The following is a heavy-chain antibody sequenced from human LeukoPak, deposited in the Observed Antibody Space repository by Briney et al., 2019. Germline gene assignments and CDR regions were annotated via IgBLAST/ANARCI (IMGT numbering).Heavy chain of an antibody. D-gene: IGHD3-22*01. CDR3: ARLVYDSSGYYPYYFDY. V-gene: IGHV5-51*01. Sequence: GESLKFSCKGSGYSFTSYWIGWVRQMPGKGLEWMGIIYPGDSDTRYSPSFQGQVTISADKSISTAYLQWSSLKASDTAMYYCARLVYDSSGYYPYYFDYWGQGTLVTVSS. CDR1: GYSFTSYW. J-gene: IGHJ4*02. CDR2: IYPGDSDT.